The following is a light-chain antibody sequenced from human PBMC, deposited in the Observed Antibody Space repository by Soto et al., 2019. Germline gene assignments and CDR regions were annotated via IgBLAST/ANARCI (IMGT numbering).Light chain of an antibody. Sequence: QSVLTQPASVSGSPGQSITISCTGTSSDIGRYNYVSWYQHSPGKAPKLIIYDVSDRPSGVSNRFSGSKSGTTASLTISGLQAEEEADYSCGSYTSSDTMIFGGGTKLTVL. V-gene: IGLV2-14*03. J-gene: IGLJ2*01. CDR2: DVS. CDR1: SSDIGRYNY. CDR3: GSYTSSDTMI.